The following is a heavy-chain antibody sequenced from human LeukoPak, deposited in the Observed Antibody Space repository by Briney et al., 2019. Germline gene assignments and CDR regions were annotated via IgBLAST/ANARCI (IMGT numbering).Heavy chain of an antibody. CDR3: ARRQLRLYYMDV. CDR2: IKHSGST. D-gene: IGHD5-18*01. Sequence: PSETLSLTCAVYGGSFSGYYWSWIRQPPGKGLEWIGEIKHSGSTNYNPSLKSRVTISVDTSKNQYSLKLSSVTAADTAVYYCARRQLRLYYMDVWGKGTTVTISS. V-gene: IGHV4-34*01. J-gene: IGHJ6*03. CDR1: GGSFSGYY.